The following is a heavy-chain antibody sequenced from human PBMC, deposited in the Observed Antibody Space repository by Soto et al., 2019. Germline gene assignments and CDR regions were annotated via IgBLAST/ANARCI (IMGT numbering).Heavy chain of an antibody. J-gene: IGHJ6*02. CDR1: GFSFSSYR. CDR3: ARDYPRSDYYGMDV. Sequence: GGSQRLSCAPSGFSFSSYRMSWVRQAPGKGLGWVASISSRSSYIYYADSVKGRFTISRDNAKNSLYLQMNSLRAEDTAVYYCARDYPRSDYYGMDVWGQGTTVTVSS. V-gene: IGHV3-21*01. CDR2: ISSRSSYI.